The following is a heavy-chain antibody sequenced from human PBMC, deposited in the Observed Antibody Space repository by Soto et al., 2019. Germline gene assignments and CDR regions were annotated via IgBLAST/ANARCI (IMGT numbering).Heavy chain of an antibody. CDR3: ARVTYYYDSSGYTPDNWFDP. CDR1: GYTFTSYG. D-gene: IGHD3-22*01. J-gene: IGHJ5*02. CDR2: ISAYNGNT. V-gene: IGHV1-18*01. Sequence: QVQLVQSGAEVKKPGASVKVSCKASGYTFTSYGISWVRQAPGQGLEWMGWISAYNGNTNYAQKLQGRVTMTTDTSTSPAYMELRSLRSDDTAVYYCARVTYYYDSSGYTPDNWFDPWGQGTLVTVSS.